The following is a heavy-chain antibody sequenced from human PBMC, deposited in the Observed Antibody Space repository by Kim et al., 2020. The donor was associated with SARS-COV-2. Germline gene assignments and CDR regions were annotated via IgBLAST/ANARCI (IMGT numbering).Heavy chain of an antibody. CDR3: ARGGYYDFWSGYGKWFDP. Sequence: GRFTNSRDNAKNSLYLQMNSLRAEDTAVYYCARGGYYDFWSGYGKWFDPWGQGTLVTVSS. J-gene: IGHJ5*02. V-gene: IGHV3-11*06. D-gene: IGHD3-3*01.